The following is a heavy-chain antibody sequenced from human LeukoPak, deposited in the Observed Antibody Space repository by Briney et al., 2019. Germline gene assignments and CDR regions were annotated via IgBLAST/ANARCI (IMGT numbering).Heavy chain of an antibody. V-gene: IGHV4-34*01. Sequence: SETLSLTCAVYGGSFSGYYWSWIRQPPGKGLEWIGEINHSGSTNYNPSLKSRVTISVDTSKNQFSLKLSSVTAADTAVYYCARPSRIAAAGPASDNWFDPWGQGTLVTVSS. CDR1: GGSFSGYY. J-gene: IGHJ5*02. CDR3: ARPSRIAAAGPASDNWFDP. D-gene: IGHD6-13*01. CDR2: INHSGST.